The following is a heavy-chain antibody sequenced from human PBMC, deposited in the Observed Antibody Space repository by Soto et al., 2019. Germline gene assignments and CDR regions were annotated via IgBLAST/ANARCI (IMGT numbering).Heavy chain of an antibody. D-gene: IGHD4-17*01. CDR1: GYTFTAYY. J-gene: IGHJ4*02. CDR2: VNPSSGDT. CDR3: ARDRQYGDYGYSFDF. V-gene: IGHV1-2*02. Sequence: QVKLVQSGAEVKEPGASVKVSCKTSGYTFTAYYMHWVRQAPGQGLKWMGWVNPSSGDTDYAQDFQGRVTLTRDTSVNTVYMELSGLNSDDTALYYCARDRQYGDYGYSFDFWGQGTLVTVSS.